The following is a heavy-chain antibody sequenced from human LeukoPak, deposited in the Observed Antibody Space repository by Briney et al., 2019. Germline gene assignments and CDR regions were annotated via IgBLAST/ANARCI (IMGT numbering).Heavy chain of an antibody. D-gene: IGHD2-2*01. CDR3: ARGGDIVVVPAAMENWFDP. CDR1: GGTFSSYA. J-gene: IGHJ5*02. Sequence: SVKVSCRASGGTFSSYAISWVRQAPGQGLEWMGGIIPIFGTANYAQKFQGRVTITADESTSTAYMELSSLRSEDTAVYYCARGGDIVVVPAAMENWFDPWGQGTLVTVSS. V-gene: IGHV1-69*01. CDR2: IIPIFGTA.